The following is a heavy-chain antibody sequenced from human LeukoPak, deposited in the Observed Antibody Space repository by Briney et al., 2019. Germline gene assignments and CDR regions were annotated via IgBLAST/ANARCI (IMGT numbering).Heavy chain of an antibody. CDR2: ISHSGST. J-gene: IGHJ6*02. Sequence: SETLSLTCAVYGGSFSGYYWSWIRQPPGKGLEWIGEISHSGSTNYNPSLKSRVTISVDTSKNQFSLKLSSVTAADTAVYYCARGKVVRYYYYGMDVWGQGTTVTVSS. V-gene: IGHV4-34*01. CDR3: ARGKVVRYYYYGMDV. CDR1: GGSFSGYY. D-gene: IGHD4-17*01.